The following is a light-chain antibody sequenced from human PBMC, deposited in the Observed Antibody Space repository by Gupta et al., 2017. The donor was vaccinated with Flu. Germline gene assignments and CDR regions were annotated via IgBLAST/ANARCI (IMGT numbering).Light chain of an antibody. CDR1: QSISNY. CDR2: TAS. CDR3: QQSYNTPPYT. J-gene: IGKJ2*01. V-gene: IGKV1-39*01. Sequence: DIQMTQSPSSLSASVGDRVTITCRASQSISNYLNWYQQKSGRAPKLLIYTASNLHGGVPSRFSGSGSGTDXTLTITXLQPEDFATYYCQQSYNTPPYTFGXGTKLEIK.